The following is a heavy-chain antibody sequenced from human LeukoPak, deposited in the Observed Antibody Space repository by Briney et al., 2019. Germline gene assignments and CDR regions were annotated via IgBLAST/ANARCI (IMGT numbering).Heavy chain of an antibody. CDR3: ARRTPGPQLDEYVAYFFDH. J-gene: IGHJ4*02. CDR1: GGPITTYN. D-gene: IGHD2-2*01. CDR2: IYSSGAT. V-gene: IGHV4-4*09. Sequence: SETLSLICTVSGGPITTYNWIGIRQTPGQALEGIGHIYSSGATKYNPSLKSRATILLDTSKNQLSLKLSSVSAADTAVYYCARRTPGPQLDEYVAYFFDHWGQGTQVTVSS.